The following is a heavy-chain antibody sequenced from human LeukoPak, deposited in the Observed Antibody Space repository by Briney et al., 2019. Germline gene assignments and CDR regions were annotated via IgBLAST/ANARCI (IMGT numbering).Heavy chain of an antibody. CDR3: ARGASTDYGDPDDAFDI. CDR1: GYTFTSYY. Sequence: ASVKVSCKASGYTFTSYYMHWVRQAPGQGLEWMGIINPSGGSTSYAQKFQGRVTMTRDTSTSTVYMELSSLRSEDTAVYYCARGASTDYGDPDDAFDIWGQGTMVTVSS. CDR2: INPSGGST. V-gene: IGHV1-46*01. D-gene: IGHD4-17*01. J-gene: IGHJ3*02.